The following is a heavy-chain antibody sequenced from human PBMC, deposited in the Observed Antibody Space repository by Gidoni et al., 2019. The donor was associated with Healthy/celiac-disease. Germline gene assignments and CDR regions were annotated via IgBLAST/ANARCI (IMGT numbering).Heavy chain of an antibody. D-gene: IGHD6-19*01. CDR2: INHSGST. CDR3: ARVGPYSSGWAVPFDY. CDR1: GGSFSGYY. V-gene: IGHV4-34*01. J-gene: IGHJ4*02. Sequence: QVQLQQWGAGLLKPSETLSLTCAVYGGSFSGYYWSWIRPPPGTGLEWIGEINHSGSTNYNPSLKSRVTISVDTSKNQFSLKLSSVTAADTAVYYCARVGPYSSGWAVPFDYWGQGTLVTVSS.